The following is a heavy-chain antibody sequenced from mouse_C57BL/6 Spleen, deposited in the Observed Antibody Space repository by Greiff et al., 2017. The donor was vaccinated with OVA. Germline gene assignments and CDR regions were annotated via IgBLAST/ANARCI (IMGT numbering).Heavy chain of an antibody. Sequence: EVQGVESGGGLVQPKGSLKLSCAASGFSFNTYAINWVRQAPGKGLEWVARIRSKSNNYATYYADSMKDRFTISRDDSESMLYLQMNNLTTEDTAMYYCMRHPDYWGQGTTLTVSS. CDR2: IRSKSNNYAT. CDR3: MRHPDY. V-gene: IGHV10-1*01. CDR1: GFSFNTYA. J-gene: IGHJ2*01.